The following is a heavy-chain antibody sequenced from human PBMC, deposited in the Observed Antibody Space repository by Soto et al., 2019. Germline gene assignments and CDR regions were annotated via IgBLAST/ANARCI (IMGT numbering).Heavy chain of an antibody. V-gene: IGHV3-15*01. Sequence: EVQLVESGGGLVKTGGSLRLSCAASGFTFSNAWMSWVRQAPGKGLEWVGRIKSKTDGGTTDYAAPVKGRFTISRDDSKNTLYLQMNSLKTEDTAVYYCTTDPTATAAFDIWGQGTMVTVSS. J-gene: IGHJ3*02. CDR3: TTDPTATAAFDI. CDR1: GFTFSNAW. CDR2: IKSKTDGGTT.